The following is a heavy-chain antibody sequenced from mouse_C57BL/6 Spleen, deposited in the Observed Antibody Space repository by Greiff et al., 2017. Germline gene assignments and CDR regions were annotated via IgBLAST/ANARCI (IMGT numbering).Heavy chain of an antibody. CDR3: ARSGYYYGSSSFAY. V-gene: IGHV1-55*01. J-gene: IGHJ3*01. CDR1: GYTFTSYW. Sequence: VQLQQPGAELVKPGASVKMSCKASGYTFTSYWTTWVKQRPGQGLEWIGDIYPGSGSTNYNEKFKSKATLTVDTSSSTAYMQLSSLTSEDSAVYYCARSGYYYGSSSFAYWGQGTLVTVSA. D-gene: IGHD1-1*01. CDR2: IYPGSGST.